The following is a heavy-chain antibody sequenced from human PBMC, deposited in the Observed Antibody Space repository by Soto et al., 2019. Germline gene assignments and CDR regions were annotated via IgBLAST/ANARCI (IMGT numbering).Heavy chain of an antibody. V-gene: IGHV3-30-3*01. Sequence: SLRLSCAASGFTFSSYAMHWVRQAPGKGLEWVAVISYDGSNKYYADSVKGRFTISRDNSKNTLYLQMNSLRAEDTAVYYCARGAQKDYYGSGSYLRPLDYWGQGTLVTVSS. D-gene: IGHD3-10*01. CDR1: GFTFSSYA. CDR2: ISYDGSNK. CDR3: ARGAQKDYYGSGSYLRPLDY. J-gene: IGHJ4*02.